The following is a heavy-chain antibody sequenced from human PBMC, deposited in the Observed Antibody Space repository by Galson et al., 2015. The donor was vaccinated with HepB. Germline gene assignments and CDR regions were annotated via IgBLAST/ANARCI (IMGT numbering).Heavy chain of an antibody. Sequence: SVKVSCKASGYTFTSYGISWVRQAPGQGLEWMGWISAYNGNTNYAQKLQGRVTMTTDTSTSTAYMELRSLRSDDTAVYYCARYTTVTTTLAWFDPWGQGTLVTVSS. CDR1: GYTFTSYG. J-gene: IGHJ5*02. V-gene: IGHV1-18*01. CDR2: ISAYNGNT. D-gene: IGHD4-17*01. CDR3: ARYTTVTTTLAWFDP.